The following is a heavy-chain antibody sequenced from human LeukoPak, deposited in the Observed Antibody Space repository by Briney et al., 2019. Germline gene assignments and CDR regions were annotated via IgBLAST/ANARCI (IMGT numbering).Heavy chain of an antibody. D-gene: IGHD4-17*01. CDR2: ISSSGNTI. CDR3: ARLTTMTTTGGPFDY. Sequence: SGGSLRLSCAVSGFTFSSYEMNWVRQAPGKGLEWVSYISSSGNTIYYADSVKGRFTISRDNAKNSLYLQIKSLRAEDTAVYYCARLTTMTTTGGPFDYWGQGTLVTVSS. J-gene: IGHJ4*02. V-gene: IGHV3-48*03. CDR1: GFTFSSYE.